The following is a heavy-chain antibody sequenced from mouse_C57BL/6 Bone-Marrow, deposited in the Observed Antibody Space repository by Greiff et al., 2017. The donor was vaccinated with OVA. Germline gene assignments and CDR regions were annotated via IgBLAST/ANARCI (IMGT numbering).Heavy chain of an antibody. V-gene: IGHV5-12*01. Sequence: EVKLEESGGGLVQPGGSLKLSCAASGFTFSDYYMYWVRQTPEKRLEWVAYISNGGGSTYYPDTVKGRFTISRDNAKNTLYLQMSRLKSEDTAMYYCARQGITTVVEDYAMDYWGQGTSVTVSS. CDR3: ARQGITTVVEDYAMDY. CDR1: GFTFSDYY. CDR2: ISNGGGST. D-gene: IGHD1-1*01. J-gene: IGHJ4*01.